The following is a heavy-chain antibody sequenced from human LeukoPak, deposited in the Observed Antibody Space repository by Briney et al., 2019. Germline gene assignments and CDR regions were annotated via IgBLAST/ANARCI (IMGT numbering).Heavy chain of an antibody. D-gene: IGHD3-22*01. CDR1: GFTISTKY. J-gene: IGHJ3*02. CDR3: AREGVYDSSGYNDAFDT. Sequence: PGGSLRLSCAASGFTISTKYMSWVRQAPGKGLEWVSVIKSGTDTRYADSVKGRFTISRDNSKNTLYLQMNSLRAEDTAVYYCAREGVYDSSGYNDAFDTWGQGTMVTVSS. V-gene: IGHV3-53*01. CDR2: IKSGTDT.